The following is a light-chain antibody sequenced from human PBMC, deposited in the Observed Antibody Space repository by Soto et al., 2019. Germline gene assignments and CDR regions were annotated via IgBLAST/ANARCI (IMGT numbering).Light chain of an antibody. CDR2: SDS. Sequence: SYELTQPPSVSVAPGKTVRITCGGTNIGSKSVQWYHQKPGQAPVLVIYSDSDRPSGIPERFSGSNSGNTATLTISRVEAGDEADYYCQVWDSSTVVFGGGTKLTVL. V-gene: IGLV3-21*04. CDR1: NIGSKS. J-gene: IGLJ2*01. CDR3: QVWDSSTVV.